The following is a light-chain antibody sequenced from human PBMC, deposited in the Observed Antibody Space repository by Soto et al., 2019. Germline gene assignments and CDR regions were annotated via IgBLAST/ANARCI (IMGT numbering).Light chain of an antibody. Sequence: QSVLTQPPSVSGAPGQRVTISCTGSSSNIGAGYDVHWYQQLPGTAPKLLIYGHSNRPSGVPDRFSGSMSGTSASLAITGLQAEDEAHYYCQSYDSSLSVVFGGGTKLTVL. CDR3: QSYDSSLSVV. J-gene: IGLJ2*01. CDR2: GHS. CDR1: SSNIGAGYD. V-gene: IGLV1-40*01.